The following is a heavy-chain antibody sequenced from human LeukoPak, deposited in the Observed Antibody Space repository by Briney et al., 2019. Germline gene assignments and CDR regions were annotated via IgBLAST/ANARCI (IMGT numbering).Heavy chain of an antibody. V-gene: IGHV4-39*07. J-gene: IGHJ3*02. CDR1: GGSISSSSYY. Sequence: PSGTLSLTCTVSGGSISSSSYYWGWIRQPPGKGLEWIGSIYYSGSTYYNPSLKSRVTISVDTSKNQFSLKLSSVTAADTAVYYCARDPYYYDSSGYYTGDAFDIWGQGTMVTVSS. CDR3: ARDPYYYDSSGYYTGDAFDI. D-gene: IGHD3-22*01. CDR2: IYYSGST.